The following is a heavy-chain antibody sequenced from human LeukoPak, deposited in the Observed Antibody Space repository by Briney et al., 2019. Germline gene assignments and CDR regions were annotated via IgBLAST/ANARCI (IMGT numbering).Heavy chain of an antibody. Sequence: GGSLRLSCAASGFTFSDYYMSWIRQAPGKGLEWVSYISSSGSTTDYADSVKGRFTISRDNAKNSLYLQMNSLRAEDTAVYYCARDRKNSYGHEFDYWGQGTLVTVSS. CDR2: ISSSGSTT. V-gene: IGHV3-11*01. CDR3: ARDRKNSYGHEFDY. J-gene: IGHJ4*02. D-gene: IGHD5-18*01. CDR1: GFTFSDYY.